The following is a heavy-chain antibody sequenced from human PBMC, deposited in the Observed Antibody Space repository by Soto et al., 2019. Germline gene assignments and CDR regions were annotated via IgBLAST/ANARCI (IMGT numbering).Heavy chain of an antibody. CDR2: IYYSGNT. Sequence: SETLSLTCGVSGGSISSINWWTWVRQTPGKGLEWIGEIYYSGNTNYNPSLTSRVTMSIDKSKNQFFLNLTSVTAADTAVYYCARSSGVSATNWFDAWGQGTLVTVSS. CDR3: ARSSGVSATNWFDA. D-gene: IGHD3-10*01. CDR1: GGSISSINW. V-gene: IGHV4-4*02. J-gene: IGHJ5*02.